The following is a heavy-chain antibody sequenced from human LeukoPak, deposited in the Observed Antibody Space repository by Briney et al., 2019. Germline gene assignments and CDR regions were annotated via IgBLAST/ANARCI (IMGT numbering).Heavy chain of an antibody. D-gene: IGHD4-23*01. CDR1: GGSISSYY. Sequence: SETLSLTCTVSGGSISSYYGSWIRQPPGKGLEWIGYIYYSGSTNYNPSLKSRVTISVDTSKNRFSLKLSSVTAADTAVYYCARLPYGGNGDAFDIWGQGTMVTVSS. CDR3: ARLPYGGNGDAFDI. J-gene: IGHJ3*02. CDR2: IYYSGST. V-gene: IGHV4-59*01.